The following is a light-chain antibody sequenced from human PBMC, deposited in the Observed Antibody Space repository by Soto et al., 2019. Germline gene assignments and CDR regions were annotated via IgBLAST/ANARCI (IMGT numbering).Light chain of an antibody. CDR3: SSYTVINTAV. Sequence: QSALTQPASVSGSPGQSISISCTGSSSDVGAYNYVAWYQQKPGKAPKLLIYEVDNRPSGISHRFSGSKSGNTASLTISGLQTEDEADYYCSSYTVINTAVFGGGTKLTVL. CDR2: EVD. J-gene: IGLJ3*02. V-gene: IGLV2-14*01. CDR1: SSDVGAYNY.